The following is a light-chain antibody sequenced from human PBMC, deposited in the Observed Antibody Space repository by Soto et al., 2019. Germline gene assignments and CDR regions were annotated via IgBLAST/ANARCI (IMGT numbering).Light chain of an antibody. V-gene: IGKV1-39*01. CDR3: QQSYTTPYT. Sequence: DIQMTQSPSSLSVSIGDRVTITCRASQNIATYLNWYQQKPGKAPDLLIYAASSLHSGVPSRFSGSGSETHFTLTIIRLQPEDFASYYCQQSYTTPYTFGRGTKLEI. J-gene: IGKJ2*01. CDR2: AAS. CDR1: QNIATY.